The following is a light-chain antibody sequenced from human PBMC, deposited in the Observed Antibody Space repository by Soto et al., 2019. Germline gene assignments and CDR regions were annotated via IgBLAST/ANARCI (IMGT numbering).Light chain of an antibody. V-gene: IGKV3-11*01. CDR2: DAS. CDR3: QQRSNLPWT. Sequence: EIVLTQSQATLSLSPGERATLSCRASQRISGYLAWYQQKPGQAPRLLIYDASNRATGIPVRFSGSGSGADYTLTISSLGPEDFAVYYCQQRSNLPWTFGQGTKV. CDR1: QRISGY. J-gene: IGKJ1*01.